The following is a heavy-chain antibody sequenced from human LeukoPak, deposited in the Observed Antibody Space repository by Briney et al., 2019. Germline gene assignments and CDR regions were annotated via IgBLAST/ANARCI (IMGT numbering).Heavy chain of an antibody. V-gene: IGHV3-48*02. CDR2: ISSSSTTI. D-gene: IGHD2-8*01. CDR3: ASCTSGYAYFDY. Sequence: PGGSLRLSCAASGFTFSSYSMNWVRQAPGKGLEWVSYISSSSTTIYYADSVKGRFTISRDNAKNSLYLQMNSLRDEDTAVYYCASCTSGYAYFDYWGQGTLVTVSS. CDR1: GFTFSSYS. J-gene: IGHJ4*02.